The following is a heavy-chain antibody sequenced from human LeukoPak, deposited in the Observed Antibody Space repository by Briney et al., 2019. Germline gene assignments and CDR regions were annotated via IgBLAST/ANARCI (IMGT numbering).Heavy chain of an antibody. D-gene: IGHD3-10*01. J-gene: IGHJ4*02. CDR2: IYYSGST. Sequence: SETLSLTCTVSGGSISSYYWSWIRQPPGKGLEWIGYIYYSGSTNYNPSLKSRVTISVDTSKNQFSLKLSSVTAADTAVYYCARTLYGSGSLFDYWGQGTLVTVSS. CDR3: ARTLYGSGSLFDY. CDR1: GGSISSYY. V-gene: IGHV4-59*01.